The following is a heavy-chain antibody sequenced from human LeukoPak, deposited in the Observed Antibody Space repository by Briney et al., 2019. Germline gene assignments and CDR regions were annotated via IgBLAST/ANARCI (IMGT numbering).Heavy chain of an antibody. D-gene: IGHD3-22*01. J-gene: IGHJ4*02. Sequence: SVKVSCKASGGTFSSYAISWVRQAPGQGLEWMGGIIPIFGTANYAQKFQGRVTITADESTSTAYMELSSLRSEDTAVYYCARELYYYDSSGYYLDYWGQGTLVTVSS. V-gene: IGHV1-69*13. CDR1: GGTFSSYA. CDR3: ARELYYYDSSGYYLDY. CDR2: IIPIFGTA.